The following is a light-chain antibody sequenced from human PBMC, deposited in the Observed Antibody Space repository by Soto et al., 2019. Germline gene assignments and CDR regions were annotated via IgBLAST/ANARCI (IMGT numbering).Light chain of an antibody. CDR1: QSVSSN. J-gene: IGKJ1*01. V-gene: IGKV3-15*01. Sequence: IEMTQYPATLSVSPGEKATLSCRASQSVSSNLVWYQQKPGQAPRLLIYGASTRVTGIPDRFSGSGSGTDFTLTISRLEPEDFAVYYCQQYGSTRWTFGQGTKVDIK. CDR3: QQYGSTRWT. CDR2: GAS.